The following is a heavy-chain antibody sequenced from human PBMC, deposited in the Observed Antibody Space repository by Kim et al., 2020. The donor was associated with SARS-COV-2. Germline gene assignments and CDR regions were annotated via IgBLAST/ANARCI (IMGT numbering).Heavy chain of an antibody. J-gene: IGHJ6*02. CDR3: ARDRTYQPLYDYYYYYGMDV. D-gene: IGHD2-2*02. Sequence: GRFTISRDNSKKTVYLQMNRLRAEDTAVYYCARDRTYQPLYDYYYYYGMDVWGQGTTVTVSS. V-gene: IGHV3-30*01.